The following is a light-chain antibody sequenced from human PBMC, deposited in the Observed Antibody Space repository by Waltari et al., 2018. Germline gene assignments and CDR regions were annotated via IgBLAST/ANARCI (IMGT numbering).Light chain of an antibody. Sequence: EIVMTQTPGTLSVSPGEKVTLSCRASQSVSKGLAWYQQKPGQAPRLLIYGASTRATGVPARFSGSVSGTEFTLTISSLQSEDFAVYYCQQYSQWPPLYTFGQGTMLEIK. J-gene: IGKJ2*01. V-gene: IGKV3-15*01. CDR3: QQYSQWPPLYT. CDR1: QSVSKG. CDR2: GAS.